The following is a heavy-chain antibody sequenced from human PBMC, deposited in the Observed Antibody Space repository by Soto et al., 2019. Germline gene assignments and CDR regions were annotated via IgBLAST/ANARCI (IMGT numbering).Heavy chain of an antibody. CDR3: ARVGCSGGSCWDYYYYYGMDV. CDR1: GFTFSSYW. J-gene: IGHJ6*02. V-gene: IGHV3-74*01. Sequence: QTVGSLRLSCAASGFTFSSYWMHWVRQAPGKGLVWVSRINSDGSSTSYADSVKGRFTISRDNAKNTLYLQMNSLRAEDTAVYYCARVGCSGGSCWDYYYYYGMDVWGQGTTVTVSS. D-gene: IGHD2-15*01. CDR2: INSDGSST.